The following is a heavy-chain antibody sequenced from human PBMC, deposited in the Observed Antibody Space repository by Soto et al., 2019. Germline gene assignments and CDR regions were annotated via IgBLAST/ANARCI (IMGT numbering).Heavy chain of an antibody. Sequence: QVQLVESGGGVVQPGRSLRLSCAASGFTFSSYAMHWVRQAPGKGLEWVAVISSDGSNKYYADSVKGRFTISRDNSKNPLYLQMNSLRAEDTAVYYCARFKGCSGGTCYSYFDYWGQGTLVTVSS. CDR2: ISSDGSNK. CDR3: ARFKGCSGGTCYSYFDY. V-gene: IGHV3-30-3*01. CDR1: GFTFSSYA. J-gene: IGHJ4*02. D-gene: IGHD2-15*01.